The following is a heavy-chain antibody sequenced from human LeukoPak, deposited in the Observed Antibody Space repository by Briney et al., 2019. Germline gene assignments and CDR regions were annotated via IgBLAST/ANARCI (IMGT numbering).Heavy chain of an antibody. CDR3: AKVGAMVRGFFDY. D-gene: IGHD3-10*01. CDR2: ISSSSNRT. CDR1: GFIFSHYA. Sequence: PGGSLRLSCAASGFIFSHYAMSWVRQAPGKGLEWVSTISSSSNRTHYADSVKGRFTISRDNSKNTLYLQMNSLRAEDTAVYYCAKVGAMVRGFFDYWGQGTLVTVSS. J-gene: IGHJ4*02. V-gene: IGHV3-23*01.